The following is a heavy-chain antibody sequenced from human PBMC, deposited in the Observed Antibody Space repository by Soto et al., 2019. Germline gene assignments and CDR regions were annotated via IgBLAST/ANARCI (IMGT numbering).Heavy chain of an antibody. CDR3: ARVAPFSGGWYYLDF. J-gene: IGHJ4*02. V-gene: IGHV3-33*01. CDR2: IWYDGTNK. Sequence: QVQLVESGGGVVQPGRSLRLSCTTSGFTFSNSVMHWVRQAPGKGLEWVAAIWYDGTNKYYADSVKGRFTISRDNSKDTLYLQMDSLRAEDTAVFYCARVAPFSGGWYYLDFWGQGTLVTVSS. D-gene: IGHD6-19*01. CDR1: GFTFSNSV.